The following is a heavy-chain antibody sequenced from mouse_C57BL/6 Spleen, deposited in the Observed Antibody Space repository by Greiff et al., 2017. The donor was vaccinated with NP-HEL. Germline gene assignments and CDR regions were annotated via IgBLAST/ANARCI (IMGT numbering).Heavy chain of an antibody. J-gene: IGHJ2*01. CDR3: ARSRDYGTDFDY. CDR1: GYAFSSSW. CDR2: IYPGDGDT. V-gene: IGHV1-82*01. D-gene: IGHD2-4*01. Sequence: QVQLQQSGPELVKPGASVKISCKASGYAFSSSWMNWVKQRPGKGLEWIGRIYPGDGDTNYNGKFKGKATLTADKSSSTAYMQLSSLTSEDSAVYFCARSRDYGTDFDYWGQGTTLTVSS.